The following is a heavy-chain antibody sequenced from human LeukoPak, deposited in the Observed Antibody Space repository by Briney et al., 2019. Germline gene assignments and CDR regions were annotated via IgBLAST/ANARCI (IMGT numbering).Heavy chain of an antibody. CDR3: ARGGWVQQKYYMDV. J-gene: IGHJ6*03. D-gene: IGHD5-24*01. V-gene: IGHV1-69*05. Sequence: ASVKVSCKASGGTFNSYAISWVRQPPGQGLEWMGGIIPIFATTNHAQKFQGRVTITTDESRTTAYMELSSLRSEDTAVYYCARGGWVQQKYYMDVWGKGTTVTVSS. CDR1: GGTFNSYA. CDR2: IIPIFATT.